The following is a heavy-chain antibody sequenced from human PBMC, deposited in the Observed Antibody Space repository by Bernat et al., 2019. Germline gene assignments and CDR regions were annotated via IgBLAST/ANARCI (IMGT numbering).Heavy chain of an antibody. CDR1: GFTFSTYW. Sequence: EVQLVESGGGLVQPGGSLRLSCAASGFTFSTYWMTWVRQAPGKGLEWVANIKHDGREQYYVDSVKGRFTISRDNAKNSLYLQMSSLRAEDTAVYYCAGEPDSSSSLDCWGQGTLVTVSS. D-gene: IGHD6-13*01. CDR3: AGEPDSSSSLDC. CDR2: IKHDGREQ. J-gene: IGHJ4*02. V-gene: IGHV3-7*01.